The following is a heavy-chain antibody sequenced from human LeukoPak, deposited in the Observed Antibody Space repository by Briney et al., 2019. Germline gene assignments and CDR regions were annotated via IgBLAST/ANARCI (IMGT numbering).Heavy chain of an antibody. Sequence: SETLSLTCTVSGGSISSYYWSWIRQPAGKGQEWIGRICTSGSTNYNSSLKSRVTISVDKSKNQFSLKLSSVTAADTAVYYCARDYSYYYDSSCYSGDYWGQGTLVTVSS. J-gene: IGHJ4*02. CDR3: ARDYSYYYDSSCYSGDY. D-gene: IGHD3-22*01. CDR2: ICTSGST. CDR1: GGSISSYY. V-gene: IGHV4-4*07.